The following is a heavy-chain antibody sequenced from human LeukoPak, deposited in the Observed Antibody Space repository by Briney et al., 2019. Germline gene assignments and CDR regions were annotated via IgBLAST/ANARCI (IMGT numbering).Heavy chain of an antibody. V-gene: IGHV3-30*18. CDR2: ISYDGSNK. J-gene: IGHJ4*02. D-gene: IGHD3-10*01. CDR3: AKDRATMVRGVIIMRLRAGPDY. Sequence: GGSLRLSCAASGFTFSSYGMHWVRQAPGKGLEWVAVISYDGSNKYYADSVKGRFTISRDNSKNTLYLQMNSLRAEDTAVYYCAKDRATMVRGVIIMRLRAGPDYWGQGTLVTVSS. CDR1: GFTFSSYG.